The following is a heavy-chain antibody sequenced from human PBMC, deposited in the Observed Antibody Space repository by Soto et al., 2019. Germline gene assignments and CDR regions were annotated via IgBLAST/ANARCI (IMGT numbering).Heavy chain of an antibody. J-gene: IGHJ4*02. CDR3: ARGWETVGTTTPFAY. CDR2: IIPLFGTP. D-gene: IGHD1-26*01. CDR1: GVTFSNYA. V-gene: IGHV1-69*06. Sequence: ASVKVSRKASGVTFSNYAINWVRQAPGQGLEWMGGIIPLFGTPNYAQKFQGRVTFTAHKSTSTAYMELRSLRSDDTAVYYCARGWETVGTTTPFAYWGQGTLVTVSS.